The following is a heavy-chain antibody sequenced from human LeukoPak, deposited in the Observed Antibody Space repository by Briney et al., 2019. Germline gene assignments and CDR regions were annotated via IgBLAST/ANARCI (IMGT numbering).Heavy chain of an antibody. CDR3: ARVRTGYSSGGNWFDP. CDR2: IYYSGST. J-gene: IGHJ5*02. V-gene: IGHV4-59*01. Sequence: PSETLSLTCAVYGGSFSGYYWSWIRQPPGKGLEWIGYIYYSGSTNYNPSLKSRVTISVDTSKNQFSLKLSSVTAADTAVYYCARVRTGYSSGGNWFDPWGQGTLVTVSS. CDR1: GGSFSGYY. D-gene: IGHD6-19*01.